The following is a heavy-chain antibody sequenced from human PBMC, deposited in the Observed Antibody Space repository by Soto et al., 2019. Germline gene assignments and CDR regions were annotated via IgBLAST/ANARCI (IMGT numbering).Heavy chain of an antibody. D-gene: IGHD3-10*01. Sequence: ASVKVSCKASGYTFTGYYMHWVRQAPGQGLEWMGWINPNSGGTNYAQKFQGRVTMTRDTSISTAYMELSRLRSDDTAVYYCARHKRGGSPRTNFDYWGQGTLVTVSS. CDR1: GYTFTGYY. CDR3: ARHKRGGSPRTNFDY. V-gene: IGHV1-2*02. J-gene: IGHJ4*02. CDR2: INPNSGGT.